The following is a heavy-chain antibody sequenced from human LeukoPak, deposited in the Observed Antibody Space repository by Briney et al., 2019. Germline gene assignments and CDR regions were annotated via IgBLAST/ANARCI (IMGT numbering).Heavy chain of an antibody. Sequence: SQTLSLTCTVSGGSISSGSYYWSWIPQPAGKGLEWIGRIYTSGSTNYNPSLKSRVTISVDTSKNQFSLKLSSVTAADTAVYYCARTLYDSSGYYFDYWGQGTLVTVSS. J-gene: IGHJ4*02. D-gene: IGHD3-22*01. V-gene: IGHV4-61*02. CDR3: ARTLYDSSGYYFDY. CDR1: GGSISSGSYY. CDR2: IYTSGST.